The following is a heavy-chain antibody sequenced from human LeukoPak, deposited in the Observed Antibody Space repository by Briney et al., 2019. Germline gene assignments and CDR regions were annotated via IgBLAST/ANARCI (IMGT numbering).Heavy chain of an antibody. CDR1: GGTFSSYA. J-gene: IGHJ6*02. CDR2: IIPIFGTA. V-gene: IGHV1-69*13. Sequence: ASVKVSCKASGGTFSSYAISWVRQAPGQGLEWMGGIIPIFGTANYAQKFQGRVTITADESTSTAYMELSSLRFEDTAVYYCARRGISAYGMDVWGQGTTVTVSS. CDR3: ARRGISAYGMDV. D-gene: IGHD6-13*01.